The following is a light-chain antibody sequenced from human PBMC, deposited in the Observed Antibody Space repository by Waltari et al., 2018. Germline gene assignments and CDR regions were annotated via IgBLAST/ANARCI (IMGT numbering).Light chain of an antibody. J-gene: IGKJ2*01. CDR2: GAS. CDR1: QSITKKY. V-gene: IGKV3-20*01. Sequence: VLTQSPGTLSLSPGERATLACRASQSITKKYFAWYQQKPGQASRLLIYGASSRAAGVPDRFSGSGSGTDFTLTISRLEPEDFAVYYCQQYGSSVMYTFGQGTKLEIK. CDR3: QQYGSSVMYT.